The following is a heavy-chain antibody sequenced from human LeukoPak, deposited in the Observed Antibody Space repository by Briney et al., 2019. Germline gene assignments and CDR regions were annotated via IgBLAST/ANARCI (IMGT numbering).Heavy chain of an antibody. CDR1: GFTFDDYG. V-gene: IGHV3-20*04. J-gene: IGHJ4*02. CDR2: VNWNGGST. D-gene: IGHD3-10*01. Sequence: GGSLRLSCAPSGFTFDDYGMSWVRQAPGKGMEWVSGVNWNGGSTGYVASEKGRFTISRDNAKNSLYLQMNSLRAEDTALYYCARRRYYYGSGSYYYFDYWGQGTLVTVSS. CDR3: ARRRYYYGSGSYYYFDY.